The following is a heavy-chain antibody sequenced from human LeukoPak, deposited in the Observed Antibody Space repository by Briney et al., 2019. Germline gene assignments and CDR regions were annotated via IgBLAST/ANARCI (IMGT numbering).Heavy chain of an antibody. J-gene: IGHJ4*02. D-gene: IGHD2-21*02. CDR2: ISYDGTNT. V-gene: IGHV3-30*04. CDR3: ARGDDFRAGFFDY. CDR1: KFTFSSYS. Sequence: PGGSLRLSCAASKFTFSSYSMHWVRQAPGKGLEWLAFISYDGTNTHYADSVKGRFTVYRDNSNNTLFLQMNSLRAEDTAVYYCARGDDFRAGFFDYWGKGSLVTVSS.